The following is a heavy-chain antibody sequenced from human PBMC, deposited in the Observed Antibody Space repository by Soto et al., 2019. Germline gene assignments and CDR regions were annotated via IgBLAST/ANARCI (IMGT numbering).Heavy chain of an antibody. CDR3: ARDGGGMVYNSRRAFDV. D-gene: IGHD1-1*01. V-gene: IGHV4-31*03. Sequence: SETLSLTCTVSGGSISSGGYYWRWIRQHPGKGLEWIGYILYGGNAYYNPSLKSRVTISLDTSKNQFSLRLNSVTAADTAVYYCARDGGGMVYNSRRAFDVWGQGTLVTVSS. CDR2: ILYGGNA. CDR1: GGSISSGGYY. J-gene: IGHJ3*01.